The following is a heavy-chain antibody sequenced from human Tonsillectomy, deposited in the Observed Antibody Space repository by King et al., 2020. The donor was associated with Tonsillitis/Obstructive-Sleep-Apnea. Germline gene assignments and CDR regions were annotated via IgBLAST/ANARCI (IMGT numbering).Heavy chain of an antibody. CDR2: INHSGNT. J-gene: IGHJ4*02. CDR3: ARGAEGNWNLDY. V-gene: IGHV4-34*01. CDR1: GGSFSGYY. D-gene: IGHD1-20*01. Sequence: VQLQQWGAGLLKPSETLSLTCAVYGGSFSGYYWSWIRQPPGKGLEWFGEINHSGNTNYNPSLKSRVTISVDTSKNQFSLKLSSVTAADTAVYYCARGAEGNWNLDYWGQGTLVTVSS.